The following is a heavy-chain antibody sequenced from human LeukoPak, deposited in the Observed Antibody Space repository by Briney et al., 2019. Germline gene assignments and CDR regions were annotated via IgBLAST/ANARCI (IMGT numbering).Heavy chain of an antibody. CDR1: GYTFTGYY. Sequence: ASVKVSCKASGYTFTGYYMHWVRQAPGQGLEWMGWINPNSGGTNYAQKFQGRVTMTRDTSISTAYMELSRLRSDDTAVYYCARFVPPYCGGDCPPDYWGQGTLVTVSS. D-gene: IGHD2-21*01. J-gene: IGHJ4*02. CDR2: INPNSGGT. V-gene: IGHV1-2*02. CDR3: ARFVPPYCGGDCPPDY.